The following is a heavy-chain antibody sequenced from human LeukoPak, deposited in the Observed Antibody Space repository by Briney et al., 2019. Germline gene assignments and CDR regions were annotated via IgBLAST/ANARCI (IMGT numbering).Heavy chain of an antibody. CDR2: VHRDGST. J-gene: IGHJ5*02. CDR3: TRAGPYALDH. CDR1: GDSISLCYW. V-gene: IGHV4-4*02. Sequence: PSGTLSLTCAVSGDSISLCYWWTWVRPTPGTGLEWLGEVHRDGSTNYNPSLKPRVTVSVDNSKNQFSLKLNAVIAADTAIYYCTRAGPYALDHWGQGTLVTVSS.